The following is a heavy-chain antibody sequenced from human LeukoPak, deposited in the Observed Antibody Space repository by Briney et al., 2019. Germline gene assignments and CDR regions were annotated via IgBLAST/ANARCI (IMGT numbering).Heavy chain of an antibody. CDR3: ARVRRIAAPGGSWYFLDY. V-gene: IGHV2-70*11. J-gene: IGHJ4*02. Sequence: SGPALVKPTQTLTLTCTFSGFSLSTSGMCVTWIRQPPGKALEWLARIDWDDEKYYSTSLKTSLTISKDTSKNQVVFTMTNIDPVDTATYFCARVRRIAAPGGSWYFLDYWGQGAMVTVSS. CDR2: IDWDDEK. D-gene: IGHD6-13*01. CDR1: GFSLSTSGMC.